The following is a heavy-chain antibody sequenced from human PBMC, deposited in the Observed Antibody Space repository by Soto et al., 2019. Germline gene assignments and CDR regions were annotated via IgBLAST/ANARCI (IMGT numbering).Heavy chain of an antibody. CDR1: GYTFTSYG. V-gene: IGHV1-18*01. CDR2: ISAYNGNT. CDR3: AWLRLLLWFGESSLGYYMDV. Sequence: ASVKVSCKASGYTFTSYGISWVRQTHGQGLEWMGWISAYNGNTNYAQKLQGRVTMTTDTSTSTAYMDLRSLRSDDTAVYYCAWLRLLLWFGESSLGYYMDVWGKGTTVTVSS. J-gene: IGHJ6*03. D-gene: IGHD3-10*01.